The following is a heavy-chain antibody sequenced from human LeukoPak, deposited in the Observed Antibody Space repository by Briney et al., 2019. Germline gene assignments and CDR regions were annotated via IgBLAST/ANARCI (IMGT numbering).Heavy chain of an antibody. CDR3: ARALAVQAARKGDLGYWFDP. CDR2: INPNSGGT. Sequence: ASVKVSCKASGYTFTGYYMHWVRQAPGQGLEWMGWINPNSGGTNYAKKFQGRVTMTRNTSISTAYMELSSLRSEDMPMYYCARALAVQAARKGDLGYWFDPWGEGALVTVSS. V-gene: IGHV1-2*02. J-gene: IGHJ5*02. D-gene: IGHD3-16*01. CDR1: GYTFTGYY.